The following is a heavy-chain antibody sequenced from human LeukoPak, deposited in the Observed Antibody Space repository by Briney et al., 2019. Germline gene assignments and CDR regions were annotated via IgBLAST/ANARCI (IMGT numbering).Heavy chain of an antibody. CDR3: AKEGYYDILTGYYPPYYYYYMDV. D-gene: IGHD3-9*01. CDR1: GFTSSSYG. V-gene: IGHV3-33*06. Sequence: PGRSLRLSCAASGFTSSSYGMHWVRQAPGKGLEWVAVIWYDGSNKYYADSVKGRFTISRDNSKNTLYLQMNSLRAEDTAVYYCAKEGYYDILTGYYPPYYYYYMDVWGKGTTVTVSS. J-gene: IGHJ6*03. CDR2: IWYDGSNK.